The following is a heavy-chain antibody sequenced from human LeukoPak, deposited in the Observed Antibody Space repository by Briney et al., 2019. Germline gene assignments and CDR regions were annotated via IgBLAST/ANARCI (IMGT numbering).Heavy chain of an antibody. CDR3: AKGVLRSSPDY. D-gene: IGHD5-12*01. CDR2: IRGSGGSNT. V-gene: IGHV3-23*01. J-gene: IGHJ4*02. Sequence: GGSLRLSCAASGFTFSTYAMSWVRQAPGKGLEWVSTIRGSGGSNTYYADSVQGRFTISRDNSKNTLYLQMNTLRAEDTAVYYCAKGVLRSSPDYWGQGTLVSVSS. CDR1: GFTFSTYA.